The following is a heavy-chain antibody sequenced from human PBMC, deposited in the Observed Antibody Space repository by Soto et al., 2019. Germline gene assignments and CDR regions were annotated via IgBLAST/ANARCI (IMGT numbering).Heavy chain of an antibody. CDR2: MNPNSGNT. J-gene: IGHJ3*02. Sequence: APVKGSCKGSGLTFTRYYIKSVRQATGQGLEWMGWMNPNSGNTGYAQKFQGRVTMTRNTSISTAYMELSSLRAEDTAVYYCARDADILTGSDAFDIWGQGTMVTVSS. V-gene: IGHV1-8*01. CDR3: ARDADILTGSDAFDI. D-gene: IGHD3-9*01. CDR1: GLTFTRYY.